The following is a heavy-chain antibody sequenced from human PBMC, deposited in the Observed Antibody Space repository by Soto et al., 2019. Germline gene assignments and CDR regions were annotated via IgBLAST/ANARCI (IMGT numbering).Heavy chain of an antibody. D-gene: IGHD3-22*01. J-gene: IGHJ2*01. V-gene: IGHV3-74*01. CDR1: GFTFSSYW. CDR3: ARTSAHYYDSSGYPYWYFDL. Sequence: EVQLVESGGGLVQPGGSLRLSCAASGFTFSSYWMHWVRQAPGKGLVWVSRINSDGSSTSYADSVKGRFTISRDNAKNTLYLQMNSLRAEDTAVYYCARTSAHYYDSSGYPYWYFDLWGRGTLVTVSS. CDR2: INSDGSST.